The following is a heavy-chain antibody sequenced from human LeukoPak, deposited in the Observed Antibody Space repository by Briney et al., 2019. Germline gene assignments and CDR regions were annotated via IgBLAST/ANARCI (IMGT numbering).Heavy chain of an antibody. CDR2: LTGDGGT. J-gene: IGHJ6*02. D-gene: IGHD4-11*01. CDR3: AKGTYSNYCYGMDV. Sequence: GGSLRLSCAASGFTFTNYAMSWVRQAPGKGLEWVSVLTGDGGTYYADSVKGRFTNSRDDSKNTLYLQMNSLRAEDTAVYFCAKGTYSNYCYGMDVWGQGTTVTVSS. CDR1: GFTFTNYA. V-gene: IGHV3-23*01.